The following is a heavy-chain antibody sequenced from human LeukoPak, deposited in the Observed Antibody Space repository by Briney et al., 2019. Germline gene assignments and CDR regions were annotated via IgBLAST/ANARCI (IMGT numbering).Heavy chain of an antibody. CDR3: ARLGYSYGQYYFDY. CDR2: IRGSNGDT. CDR1: GYAFSDYG. V-gene: IGHV1-18*01. Sequence: GASVKVSCKASGYAFSDYGITWVRQAPGQGLEWMGWIRGSNGDTNNAQKFQDRVKMTTDTSTSTAYMELRSLRSDDTAVYYCARLGYSYGQYYFDYWGQGTLVTVSS. D-gene: IGHD5-12*01. J-gene: IGHJ4*02.